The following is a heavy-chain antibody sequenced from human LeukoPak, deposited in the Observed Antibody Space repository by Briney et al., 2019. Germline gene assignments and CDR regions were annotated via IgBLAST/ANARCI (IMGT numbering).Heavy chain of an antibody. Sequence: PGGSLRLSCAASGFNFNAYYMNWVRQAPGKGLECVSYISATGSSKYYAHSVKGRFFISRDNVKNSLFLEMTSLRVEDTAVYFCAREVAYEKTGYDSWGQGTLVIVSS. CDR1: GFNFNAYY. D-gene: IGHD3-9*01. J-gene: IGHJ4*02. CDR2: ISATGSSK. CDR3: AREVAYEKTGYDS. V-gene: IGHV3-11*01.